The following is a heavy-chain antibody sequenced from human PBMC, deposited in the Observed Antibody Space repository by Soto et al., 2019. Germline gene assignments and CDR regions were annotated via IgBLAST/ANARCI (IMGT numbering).Heavy chain of an antibody. J-gene: IGHJ4*02. V-gene: IGHV3-53*01. CDR1: GFTVSSNY. CDR3: SRDPRGDCYGSGSYYN. D-gene: IGHD3-10*01. Sequence: GGSLRLSCAASGFTVSSNYMSWVRQAPGKGLEWVSVIYSGGSTYYSAAVEGRFSISSDNSKNTLYLQMISRIAEDEAVYYCSRDPRGDCYGSGSYYNWGQGTLVTVSS. CDR2: IYSGGST.